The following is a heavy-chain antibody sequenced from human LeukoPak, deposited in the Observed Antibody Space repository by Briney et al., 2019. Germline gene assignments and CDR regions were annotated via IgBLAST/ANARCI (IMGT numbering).Heavy chain of an antibody. CDR1: RGSFSGHY. V-gene: IGHV3-7*01. CDR3: ARGRSSGWYEYYFDF. CDR2: IKQDGSEK. J-gene: IGHJ4*02. D-gene: IGHD6-19*01. Sequence: PSETLSLTCAVSRGSFSGHYWSWIRQAPGKGLEWVANIKQDGSEKYYVDSVKGRFTISRDNAKNSLYLQMNSLRAEDTAVYYCARGRSSGWYEYYFDFWGQGTLVTVSS.